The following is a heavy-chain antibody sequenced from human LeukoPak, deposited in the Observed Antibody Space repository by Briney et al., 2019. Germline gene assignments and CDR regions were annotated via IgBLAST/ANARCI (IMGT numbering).Heavy chain of an antibody. CDR1: GGSISSYY. CDR3: ARHRGYCSSTSCSYNWFDP. V-gene: IGHV4-59*08. Sequence: SETLSLTCTVSGGSISSYYWTWIQQPPEKGLEWIGYIFYSGSTKYNPSLKSRVTVSVDTSKNRFSLKLSSVTAADTAVYYCARHRGYCSSTSCSYNWFDPWGQGTLVTVSS. D-gene: IGHD2-2*03. CDR2: IFYSGST. J-gene: IGHJ5*02.